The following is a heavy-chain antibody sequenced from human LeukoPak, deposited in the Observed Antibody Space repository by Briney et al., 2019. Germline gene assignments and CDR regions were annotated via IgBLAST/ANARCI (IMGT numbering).Heavy chain of an antibody. Sequence: PSETLSLTCTVSGGSISSYYWSWIRQPPGKGLEWIGYIYYSGSTNYNPSLKSRVTISVDTSKNQFSLKLSSVTAAGTAVYYCARDGGFGEYFFDYWGQGTLVTVSS. J-gene: IGHJ4*02. V-gene: IGHV4-59*01. CDR2: IYYSGST. D-gene: IGHD3-10*01. CDR1: GGSISSYY. CDR3: ARDGGFGEYFFDY.